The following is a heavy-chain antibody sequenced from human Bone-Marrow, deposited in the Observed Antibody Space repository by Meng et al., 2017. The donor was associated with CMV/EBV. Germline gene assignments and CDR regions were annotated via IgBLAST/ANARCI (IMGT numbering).Heavy chain of an antibody. CDR3: ARDFLYDDFWSGYFSYYGMDV. Sequence: ASVMVSCEASGYTFTGYYMHWVRQAPGQGLEWMGWINPNSGGTNYAQKFQGRVTMTRDTSINTAYMELSRLRSDDTAVYYCARDFLYDDFWSGYFSYYGMDVWGQGTTVTFSS. J-gene: IGHJ6*02. CDR2: INPNSGGT. D-gene: IGHD3-3*01. CDR1: GYTFTGYY. V-gene: IGHV1-2*02.